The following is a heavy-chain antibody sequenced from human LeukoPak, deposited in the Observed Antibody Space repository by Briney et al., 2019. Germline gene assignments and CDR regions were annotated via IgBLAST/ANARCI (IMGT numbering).Heavy chain of an antibody. CDR1: GYTFTSYY. CDR3: ATEGLVGASSI. Sequence: GASVKVSCKASGYTFTSYYMHWVRQAPGQGLEWMGIINPSGGSTSYAQKFQGRVTMTRDTSTSTVYMELSSLRSEDTAVYYCATEGLVGASSIWGQGTLVIVSS. D-gene: IGHD1-26*01. CDR2: INPSGGST. V-gene: IGHV1-46*01. J-gene: IGHJ4*02.